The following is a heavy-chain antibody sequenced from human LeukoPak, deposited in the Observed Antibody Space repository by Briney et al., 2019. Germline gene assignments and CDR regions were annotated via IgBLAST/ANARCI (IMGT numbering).Heavy chain of an antibody. CDR2: IHTSGST. V-gene: IGHV4-4*07. CDR1: ADSISHSY. J-gene: IGHJ4*02. D-gene: IGHD6-19*01. Sequence: SETLSLTCTVSADSISHSYWNWTRQPAGEGLEWIGRIHTSGSTNYNPSLESRVTMSIDASRNQFSLRLSSVTAADTAVYYCARVYSGGWYVFDYFDYWGQGTLVTVSS. CDR3: ARVYSGGWYVFDYFDY.